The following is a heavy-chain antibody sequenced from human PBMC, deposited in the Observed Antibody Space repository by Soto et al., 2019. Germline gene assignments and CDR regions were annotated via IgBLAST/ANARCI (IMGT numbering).Heavy chain of an antibody. CDR1: GFTFSSYA. V-gene: IGHV3-23*01. Sequence: GGSLRLSCAASGFTFSSYAMSWVRQAPGKGLEWVSAISGSGGSTYYADSVKGRFTISRDNSKNTLYLQMNSLRAEDTAVYYCAREGYYYDSSSYDLGYWGQGTLVTVSS. D-gene: IGHD3-22*01. CDR2: ISGSGGST. CDR3: AREGYYYDSSSYDLGY. J-gene: IGHJ4*02.